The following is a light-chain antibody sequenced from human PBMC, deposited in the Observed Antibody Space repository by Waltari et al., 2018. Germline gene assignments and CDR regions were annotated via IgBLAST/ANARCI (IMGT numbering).Light chain of an antibody. CDR2: AAS. CDR1: QTIDFY. Sequence: DIQMTQSPSSLSASVGDTVTISCRASQTIDFYLNWYQQQPGKAPNLLVYAASTLLIGVPSRFSGFGSETEFTLTIPGLQPEDFATYYCQQSLDSPYTFGQGTRLEI. CDR3: QQSLDSPYT. V-gene: IGKV1-39*01. J-gene: IGKJ2*01.